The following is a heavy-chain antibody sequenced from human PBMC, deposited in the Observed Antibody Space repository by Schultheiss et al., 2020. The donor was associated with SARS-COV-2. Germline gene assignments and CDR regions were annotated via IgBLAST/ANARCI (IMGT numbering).Heavy chain of an antibody. CDR3: ARGGSGSYSSYYYYYYMDV. V-gene: IGHV4-39*07. CDR1: GGSISSSSYY. J-gene: IGHJ6*03. D-gene: IGHD3-10*01. Sequence: ESLKISCTVSGGSISSSSYYWGWIRQPPGKGLEWIGSIYYSGNTYYNPSLKSRVTISVDTSKNQFSLKLSSVTAADTAVYYCARGGSGSYSSYYYYYYMDVWGKGTTVTVSS. CDR2: IYYSGNT.